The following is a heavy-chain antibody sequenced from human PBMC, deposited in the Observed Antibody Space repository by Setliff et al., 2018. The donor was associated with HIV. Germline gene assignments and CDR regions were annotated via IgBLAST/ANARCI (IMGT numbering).Heavy chain of an antibody. CDR2: INHSGST. V-gene: IGHV4-34*01. J-gene: IGHJ3*02. CDR1: GGSFSGYY. Sequence: SETLSLTCAVYGGSFSGYYWSWIRQPPGKELEWIGEINHSGSTNYNPSLKSRVTISVDTSKNQFSLKLSSVTAADTAVYYCARDGIAVAGTAFDIWGQGTMVTVSS. CDR3: ARDGIAVAGTAFDI. D-gene: IGHD6-19*01.